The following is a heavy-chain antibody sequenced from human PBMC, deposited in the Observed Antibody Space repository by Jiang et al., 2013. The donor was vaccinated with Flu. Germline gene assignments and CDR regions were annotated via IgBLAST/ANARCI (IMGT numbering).Heavy chain of an antibody. D-gene: IGHD3-10*01. J-gene: IGHJ2*01. CDR1: GGSISSGGYY. V-gene: IGHV4-31*03. Sequence: GPGLVKPSQTLSLTCTVSGGSISSGGYYWSWIRQHPGKGLEWIGYIYYSGSTYYNPSLKSRVTISVDTSKNQFSLKLSSVTAADTAVYYCARDRDGSGSSQSHEAIRNWYFDLWGRGTLV. CDR2: IYYSGST. CDR3: ARDRDGSGSSQSHEAIRNWYFDL.